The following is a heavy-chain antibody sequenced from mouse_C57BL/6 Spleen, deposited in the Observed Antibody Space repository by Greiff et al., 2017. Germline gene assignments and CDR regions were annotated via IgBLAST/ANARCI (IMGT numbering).Heavy chain of an antibody. CDR1: GYTFTDYY. Sequence: EVKLVESGPVLVKPGASVKMSCKASGYTFTDYYMNWVKQSHGKSLEWIGVINPYNGGTSYNQKFKGKATLTVDKSSSTAYMELNSLTSEDSAVYYCARERDTTLDYWGQGTTLTVSS. V-gene: IGHV1-19*01. CDR2: INPYNGGT. CDR3: ARERDTTLDY. J-gene: IGHJ2*01. D-gene: IGHD1-1*01.